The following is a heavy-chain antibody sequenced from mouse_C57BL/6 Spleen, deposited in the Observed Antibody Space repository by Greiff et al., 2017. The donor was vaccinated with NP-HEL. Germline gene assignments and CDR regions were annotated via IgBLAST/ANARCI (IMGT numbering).Heavy chain of an antibody. V-gene: IGHV1-50*01. D-gene: IGHD2-5*01. CDR3: ARGSNYGAEGAMDY. CDR2: IDPSDSYT. J-gene: IGHJ4*01. CDR1: GYTFTSYW. Sequence: QVQLQQSGAELVKPGASVKLSCKASGYTFTSYWMQWVKQRPGQGLEWIGEIDPSDSYTNYNQKFKGKATLTVDTSSSTAYMQLSSLTSEDSAVYYCARGSNYGAEGAMDYWGQGTSGTVSS.